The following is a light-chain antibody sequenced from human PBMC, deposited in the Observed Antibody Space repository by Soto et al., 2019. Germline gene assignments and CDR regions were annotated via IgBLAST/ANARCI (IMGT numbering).Light chain of an antibody. Sequence: MTQSPSTLFAYFGDRVTLTFLASQTISSWLAWYQQKPGKAPKLLIYKASTLKSGVPSRFSGSGSGTEFTLTISSLQPDDFATYYCQHYNSYSEAFGQGTKVDIK. CDR1: QTISSW. CDR2: KAS. J-gene: IGKJ1*01. V-gene: IGKV1-5*03. CDR3: QHYNSYSEA.